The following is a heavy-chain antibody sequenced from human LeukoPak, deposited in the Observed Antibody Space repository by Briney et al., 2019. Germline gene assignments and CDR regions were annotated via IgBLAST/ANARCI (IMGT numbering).Heavy chain of an antibody. Sequence: SQTLSLTCTVSGGSLDSGYHYWSWIRQHPGKGLEWIGYIYYSGSTYYNPSLKSRVTISVDTSKNQFSLKLSSVTAADTAVYYCARVATIADYYYYYMDVWGKGTTVTVSS. CDR1: GGSLDSGYHY. J-gene: IGHJ6*03. CDR3: ARVATIADYYYYYMDV. D-gene: IGHD5-24*01. V-gene: IGHV4-31*03. CDR2: IYYSGST.